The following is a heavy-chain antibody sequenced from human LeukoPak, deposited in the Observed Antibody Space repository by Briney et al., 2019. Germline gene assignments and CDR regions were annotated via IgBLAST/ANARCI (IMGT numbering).Heavy chain of an antibody. CDR2: LYSDGNT. J-gene: IGHJ4*02. V-gene: IGHV3-53*01. Sequence: GGSLRLPCAASGFTVITNDMTWVRQAPGKGLEWVSVLYSDGNTKYADSVQGRFTISRDNSKNTLYREMNSLSPDDTAVYYCARGVEPLAANTLAYWGQGTLVTVSS. CDR3: ARGVEPLAANTLAY. CDR1: GFTVITND. D-gene: IGHD1-14*01.